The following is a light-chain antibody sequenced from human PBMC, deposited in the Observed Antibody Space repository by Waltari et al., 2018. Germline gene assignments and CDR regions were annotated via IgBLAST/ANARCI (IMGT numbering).Light chain of an antibody. Sequence: QSALTQPRSVSGSPGQSVTISCTGTSSDVGGYNYVSWYQPYPGKAPKLMVYDVSKRPSGVPVRFSGSKSANTASLTISGLQAEDEADFYCCSYAGSSTWVFGGGTKLTVL. V-gene: IGLV2-11*01. CDR2: DVS. CDR3: CSYAGSSTWV. CDR1: SSDVGGYNY. J-gene: IGLJ3*02.